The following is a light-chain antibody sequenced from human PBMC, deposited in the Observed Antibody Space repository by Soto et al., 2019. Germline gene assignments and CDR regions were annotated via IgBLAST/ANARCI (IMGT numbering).Light chain of an antibody. V-gene: IGLV2-23*03. CDR3: CSYAGSFTFPLDV. J-gene: IGLJ1*01. CDR2: EGT. Sequence: QSALTQPASVSGSPGQSITISCIGTSSDVGNYNLVSWYQQHPGKAPKFIIYEGTKRPSGISNRFSGSKSGNTASLTISGLQAEDEDDYYCCSYAGSFTFPLDVFGTGTKLTVL. CDR1: SSDVGNYNL.